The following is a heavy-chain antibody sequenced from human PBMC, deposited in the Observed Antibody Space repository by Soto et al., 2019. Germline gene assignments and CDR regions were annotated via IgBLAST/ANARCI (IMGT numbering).Heavy chain of an antibody. Sequence: QVQLQQWGAGLLKPSETLSLTCAVYGGAFSGYYWTWIRQPPGTGLEWIGEINHSGRTNYNPSLNGRVTVSVDTSKDQLSLKLTSVTAADTAVYYCARDKIAGRFDYWGQGTVVTVSS. D-gene: IGHD2-21*01. J-gene: IGHJ4*02. CDR2: INHSGRT. CDR1: GGAFSGYY. V-gene: IGHV4-34*01. CDR3: ARDKIAGRFDY.